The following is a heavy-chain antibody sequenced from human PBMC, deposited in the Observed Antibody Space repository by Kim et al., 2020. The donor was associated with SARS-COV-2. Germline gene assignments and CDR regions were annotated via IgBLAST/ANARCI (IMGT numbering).Heavy chain of an antibody. CDR2: IYSGGST. CDR3: ARSPALPMPIAFDI. CDR1: GFTVSSNY. J-gene: IGHJ3*02. D-gene: IGHD2-2*01. V-gene: IGHV3-53*01. Sequence: GGSLRLSCAASGFTVSSNYMSWVRQAPGKGLEWVSVIYSGGSTYYADSVKGRFTISRDNSKNTLYLQMNSLRAEDTAVYYCARSPALPMPIAFDIWGQGTMVTVSS.